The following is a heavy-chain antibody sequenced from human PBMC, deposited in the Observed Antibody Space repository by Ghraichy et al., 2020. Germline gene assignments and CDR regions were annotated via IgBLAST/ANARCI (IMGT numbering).Heavy chain of an antibody. CDR2: INHSGST. Sequence: SETLSLTCAVYGGSFSGYYWSWIRQPPGKGLEWIGEINHSGSTNYNPSLKSRVTISVDTSKNQFSLKLSSVTAADTAVYYCARGRDEVGATNWGQGTLVTGSP. J-gene: IGHJ4*02. CDR1: GGSFSGYY. V-gene: IGHV4-34*01. D-gene: IGHD1-26*01. CDR3: ARGRDEVGATN.